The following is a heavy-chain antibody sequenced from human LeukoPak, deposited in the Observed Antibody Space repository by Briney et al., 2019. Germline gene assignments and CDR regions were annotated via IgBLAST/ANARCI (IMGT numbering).Heavy chain of an antibody. J-gene: IGHJ4*02. CDR3: ARGSRFFDTSDFDD. CDR2: ISHSRIT. CDR1: GGSFSDNY. Sequence: SETLSLTCAVYGGSFSDNYWSWIRQPPGKGLEWIGEISHSRITHYKPSLKSRVSMSLDTSKNHFSLKLTSVTAADTAVYYCARGSRFFDTSDFDDWGQGTLVTVSS. V-gene: IGHV4-34*01. D-gene: IGHD3-9*01.